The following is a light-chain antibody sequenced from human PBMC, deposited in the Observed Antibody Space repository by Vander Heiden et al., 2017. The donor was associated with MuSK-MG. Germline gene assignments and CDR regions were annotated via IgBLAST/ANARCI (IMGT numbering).Light chain of an antibody. CDR1: QSVRMY. Sequence: EMVLTQSPATLSLSPGERATLSCSASQSVRMYLAWHQQQLGQPPRLLTYHAPHRATGIPARLSGSGPGTDLNLTIGGLGPEDLAVYNFKQLSNWPGTFGEGTRLEIK. CDR2: HAP. V-gene: IGKV3-11*01. J-gene: IGKJ5*01. CDR3: KQLSNWPGT.